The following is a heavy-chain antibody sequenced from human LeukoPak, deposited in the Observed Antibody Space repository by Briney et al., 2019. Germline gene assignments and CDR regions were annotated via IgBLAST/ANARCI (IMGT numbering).Heavy chain of an antibody. D-gene: IGHD2-15*01. J-gene: IGHJ4*02. CDR3: TTEGYCSGGSCYSSYYFDY. CDR1: GFTFSGSA. V-gene: IGHV3-73*01. CDR2: IRSKANSYAT. Sequence: PGGSLRLSCAASGFTFSGSAMHWVRQASGKGLEWVGRIRSKANSYATAYAASVKGRFTISRDDSKNTLYLQMNSLKTEDTAVYYCTTEGYCSGGSCYSSYYFDYWGQGTLVTVSS.